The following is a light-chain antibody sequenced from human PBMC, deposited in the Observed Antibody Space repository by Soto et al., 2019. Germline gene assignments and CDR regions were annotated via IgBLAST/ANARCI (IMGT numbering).Light chain of an antibody. CDR2: EGS. J-gene: IGLJ2*01. CDR1: SSDVGSYNL. V-gene: IGLV2-23*01. CDR3: CSYAGSSTLV. Sequence: QSALTQPASVSGSPGQSITISCTGTSSDVGSYNLVSWYQQHPGKAPKLMMYEGSERPSGVSNRFSGYKSGNTASLTISGLQAEDEADYYCCSYAGSSTLVFGGGTKLTVL.